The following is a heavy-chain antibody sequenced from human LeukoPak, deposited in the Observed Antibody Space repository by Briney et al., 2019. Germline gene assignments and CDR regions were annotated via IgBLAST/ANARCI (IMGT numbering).Heavy chain of an antibody. CDR2: IYSGGST. CDR1: GFTFSDYY. D-gene: IGHD6-19*01. CDR3: AKDHYTSGWPGTIDY. J-gene: IGHJ4*02. V-gene: IGHV3-53*01. Sequence: GGSLRLSCAASGFTFSDYYMSWIRQAPGKGLEWVSVIYSGGSTYYADSVKGRFTISRDNSKNTLYLQMNSLRADDTAVYHCAKDHYTSGWPGTIDYWGQGNLVTVSS.